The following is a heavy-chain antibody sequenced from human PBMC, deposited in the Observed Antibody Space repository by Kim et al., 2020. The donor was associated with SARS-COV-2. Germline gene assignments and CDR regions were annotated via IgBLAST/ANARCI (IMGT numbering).Heavy chain of an antibody. Sequence: GGSLRLSCAASGFTFSSYGMHWVRQAPGKGLEWVAVISYDGSNKYYADSVKGRFTISRDNSKNTLYLQMNSLRAEDTAVYYCAKTGDSSGYYTLWGQGTLVTGSS. J-gene: IGHJ4*02. CDR2: ISYDGSNK. CDR3: AKTGDSSGYYTL. V-gene: IGHV3-30*18. D-gene: IGHD3-22*01. CDR1: GFTFSSYG.